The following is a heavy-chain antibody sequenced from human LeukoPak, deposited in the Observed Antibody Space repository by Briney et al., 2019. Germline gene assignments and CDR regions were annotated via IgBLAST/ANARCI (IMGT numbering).Heavy chain of an antibody. CDR3: ERDILTGYYDS. CDR1: CGSISSGSYY. J-gene: IGHJ4*02. CDR2: IYTSGST. V-gene: IGHV4-61*02. Sequence: PSQTLSLTCTVSCGSISSGSYYWSWIRQPAGTGLERIGRIYTSGSTNYNPSLKSRVPISVGTSKNQFSLKLSSVTAADTAVYYCERDILTGYYDSWGQGTLVTVSS. D-gene: IGHD3-9*01.